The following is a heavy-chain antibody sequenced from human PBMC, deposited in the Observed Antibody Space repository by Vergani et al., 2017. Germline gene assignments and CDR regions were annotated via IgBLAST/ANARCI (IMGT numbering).Heavy chain of an antibody. CDR3: ARGYCSGGSCSNYYYYVMDV. CDR1: GGTFSSYA. V-gene: IGHV1-69*04. D-gene: IGHD2-15*01. Sequence: QVQLVQSGAEVKKPGSSVKVSCKASGGTFSSYAISWVRQAPGQGLEWMGRIIPILGIANYAQKFQGRFTITADKSTSTAYMELSSLRSEDTAVYYCARGYCSGGSCSNYYYYVMDVWGQGTTVTVSS. CDR2: IIPILGIA. J-gene: IGHJ6*02.